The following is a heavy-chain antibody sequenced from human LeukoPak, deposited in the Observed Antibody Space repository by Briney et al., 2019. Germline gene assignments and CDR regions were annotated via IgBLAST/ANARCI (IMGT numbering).Heavy chain of an antibody. Sequence: GGSLRLSCAASGFTFSSYGMHWVRQAPGKGLEWVAVIWYDGSYKYYADSVKGRITISRDNSKNTLYLQMNSLRAEDTAMYYCARGGGYSYGSAPSSFDYWGQGTLVTVSS. CDR2: IWYDGSYK. CDR1: GFTFSSYG. J-gene: IGHJ4*02. D-gene: IGHD5-18*01. CDR3: ARGGGYSYGSAPSSFDY. V-gene: IGHV3-33*01.